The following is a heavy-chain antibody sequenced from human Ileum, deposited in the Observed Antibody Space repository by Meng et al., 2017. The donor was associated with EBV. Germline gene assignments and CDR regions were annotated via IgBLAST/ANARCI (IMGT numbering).Heavy chain of an antibody. J-gene: IGHJ4*02. Sequence: VYLEESDPGPVKPSGPLSVTFADSGGSISSSNWWSWVRQAPGKGLEWIGEIHHTERTNYNPSLKSRVTISVDKSKNQSSLKLSSVTAADTAVYYCARESYSDSSGYYSLDYWGQGSLVTVSS. D-gene: IGHD3-22*01. V-gene: IGHV4-4*02. CDR3: ARESYSDSSGYYSLDY. CDR1: GGSISSSNW. CDR2: IHHTERT.